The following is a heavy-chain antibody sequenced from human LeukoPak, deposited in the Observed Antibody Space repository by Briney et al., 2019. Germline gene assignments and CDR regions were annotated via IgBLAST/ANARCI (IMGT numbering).Heavy chain of an antibody. J-gene: IGHJ4*02. CDR1: GGSISSYY. CDR3: ARGYSYGYEFDY. V-gene: IGHV4-59*01. Sequence: SETLSLTCTVSGGSISSYYWSWIRQPPGKGLEWIGYIYYSGSTNYNPSLKSRVTISVDTSKNQFSLKLSSVTAADTAVYYCARGYSYGYEFDYWGQGTLVIVSS. D-gene: IGHD5-18*01. CDR2: IYYSGST.